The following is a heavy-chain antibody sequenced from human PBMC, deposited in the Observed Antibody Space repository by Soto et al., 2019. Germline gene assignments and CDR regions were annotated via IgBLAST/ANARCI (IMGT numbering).Heavy chain of an antibody. CDR2: ISNDGNNR. D-gene: IGHD3-3*01. V-gene: IGHV3-30*03. CDR3: LSMEGCIGHDTRFDY. Sequence: QMQLVESGGGAVQPGRSLRLSCAASGFSFSNHGMHWVRQAPGKGLEWVADISNDGNNRWYVDSVKGRFTISRDNSKNTVYLQMNGLTTEHTSLYYCLSMEGCIGHDTRFDYWGQGTLVTVSS. CDR1: GFSFSNHG. J-gene: IGHJ4*02.